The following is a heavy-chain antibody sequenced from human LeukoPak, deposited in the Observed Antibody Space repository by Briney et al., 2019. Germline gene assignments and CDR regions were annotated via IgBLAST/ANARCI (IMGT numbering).Heavy chain of an antibody. D-gene: IGHD5-12*01. J-gene: IGHJ4*02. CDR1: GFTGSSNY. V-gene: IGHV3-66*02. CDR3: ARTRGYSGYDGEYYFDY. Sequence: PGGSLRLSCAASGFTGSSNYMSWVRQAPGKGLEWVSDIYSGGSTYYTDSVKGRFTISRDNSKNTLYLQKNSLRADDTAVYYCARTRGYSGYDGEYYFDYWGQGTLVTVSS. CDR2: IYSGGST.